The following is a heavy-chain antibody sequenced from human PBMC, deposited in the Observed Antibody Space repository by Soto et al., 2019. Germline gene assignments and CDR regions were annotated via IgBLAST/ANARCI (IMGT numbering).Heavy chain of an antibody. CDR3: ARGWAALDC. V-gene: IGHV3-7*03. CDR1: GFTFSNFW. D-gene: IGHD6-6*01. Sequence: EVQLVESGGGLVKPGGSLRLSCAASGFTFSNFWMTWVRQAPGKGLEWVANMKEDGGEIYYLDSVKGRFTISRDNAKNSLFLQMNSLRAEDTAVYYCARGWAALDCWGQGTLVTISS. CDR2: MKEDGGEI. J-gene: IGHJ4*02.